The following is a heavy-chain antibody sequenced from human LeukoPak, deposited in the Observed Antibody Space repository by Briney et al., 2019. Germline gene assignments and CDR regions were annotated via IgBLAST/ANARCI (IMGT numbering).Heavy chain of an antibody. J-gene: IGHJ5*02. CDR3: ARVGGSGSYYSVLDWFDP. D-gene: IGHD3-10*01. CDR2: IYHSGST. CDR1: GYSISSGYY. Sequence: SETLSLTCAVSGYSISSGYYWGWIRQPPGKGLEWIGSIYHSGSTYYNPSLKSRVTISVDTSKNQFSLKLSSVTAADTAVYYCARVGGSGSYYSVLDWFDPWGQGTPVTVSS. V-gene: IGHV4-38-2*01.